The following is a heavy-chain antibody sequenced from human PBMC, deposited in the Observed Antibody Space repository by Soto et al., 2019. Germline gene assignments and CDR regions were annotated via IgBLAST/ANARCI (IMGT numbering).Heavy chain of an antibody. Sequence: EVQLLESGGGLVQPGESLRLSCAASGFIFTNYAMSWVRQAPGKGLEWVSTISTGGGNTYYADSVKGRFTISRDNSKNTLYLQMNSLRAEDTAIHYCTIMAAAPDYWGQGTLVIVSS. D-gene: IGHD6-13*01. J-gene: IGHJ4*02. CDR3: TIMAAAPDY. CDR1: GFIFTNYA. V-gene: IGHV3-23*01. CDR2: ISTGGGNT.